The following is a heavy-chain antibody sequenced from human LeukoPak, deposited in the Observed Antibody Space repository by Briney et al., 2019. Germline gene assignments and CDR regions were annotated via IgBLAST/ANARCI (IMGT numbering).Heavy chain of an antibody. CDR3: ASYRYSGSYSYYFDY. J-gene: IGHJ4*02. V-gene: IGHV1-69*05. Sequence: ASVKVSCKASGGTFSSYAISWVRQAPGQGLEWMGRIIPIFGTANYAQKFQGRVTITTDESTSTAYMELSSLRSEDTDVYYCASYRYSGSYSYYFDYWGQGTLVTVSS. D-gene: IGHD1-26*01. CDR1: GGTFSSYA. CDR2: IIPIFGTA.